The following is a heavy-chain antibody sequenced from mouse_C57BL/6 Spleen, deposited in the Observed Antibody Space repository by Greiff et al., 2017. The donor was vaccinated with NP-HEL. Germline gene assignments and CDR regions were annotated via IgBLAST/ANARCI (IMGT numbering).Heavy chain of an antibody. CDR2: IAPSDSYT. CDR3: ARGYDYDPFFAY. J-gene: IGHJ3*01. D-gene: IGHD2-4*01. Sequence: QVQLQQPGAELVKPGASVKLSCKASGYTFTSYWMQWVKQRPGQGLEWIGEIAPSDSYTNYNQKFKGKATLTVDTSSSTAYMQLSSLTSEDSAVYYCARGYDYDPFFAYWGQETLVTVSA. CDR1: GYTFTSYW. V-gene: IGHV1-50*01.